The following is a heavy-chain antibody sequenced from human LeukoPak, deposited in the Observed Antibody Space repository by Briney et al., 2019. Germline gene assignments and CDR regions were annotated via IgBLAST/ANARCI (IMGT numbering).Heavy chain of an antibody. CDR2: IYYSGST. D-gene: IGHD3-16*01. CDR1: GGSISSYY. CDR3: ARELGGSDGGIDY. J-gene: IGHJ4*02. V-gene: IGHV4-59*01. Sequence: PSETLSLTCTVSGGSISSYYWSWIRHPPGKGLEWIGYIYYSGSTNYNPSLKSRVTISVDTSKNQFSLNLSSVTAADTAVYYCARELGGSDGGIDYWGQGTLVTVSS.